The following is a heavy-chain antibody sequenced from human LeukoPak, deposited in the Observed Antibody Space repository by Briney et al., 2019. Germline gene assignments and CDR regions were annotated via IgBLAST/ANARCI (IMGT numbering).Heavy chain of an antibody. Sequence: SETLSLTCAVYGGSFSGYYWSWIRQPPGKGLEWIGEINHSGSTNYNPSLKSRVTVSVDTSKNQFSPKLSSVTAADTAVYYCARVRRYCSSTSCYQDWERWFDPWGQGTLVTVSS. D-gene: IGHD2-2*01. CDR3: ARVRRYCSSTSCYQDWERWFDP. V-gene: IGHV4-34*01. CDR1: GGSFSGYY. J-gene: IGHJ5*02. CDR2: INHSGST.